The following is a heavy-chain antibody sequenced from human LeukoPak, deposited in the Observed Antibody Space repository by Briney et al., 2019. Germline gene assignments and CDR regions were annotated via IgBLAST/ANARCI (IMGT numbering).Heavy chain of an antibody. D-gene: IGHD4-17*01. Sequence: SGPTLVNPTQTLTLTWTFSGFSLNTNAVVVGWVRQPPGQALEWLTFIYGNDDKRYSPSLESRLTITKDTSKNQVVLTMTDMDYVDTVTYYCAHRTTVTSVDHWGQGTLVTVSS. CDR3: AHRTTVTSVDH. J-gene: IGHJ4*02. CDR2: IYGNDDK. CDR1: GFSLNTNAVV. V-gene: IGHV2-5*01.